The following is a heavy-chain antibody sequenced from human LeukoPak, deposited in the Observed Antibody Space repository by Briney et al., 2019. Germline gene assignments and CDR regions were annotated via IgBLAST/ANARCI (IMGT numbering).Heavy chain of an antibody. CDR3: ARAHTSNWYMDY. D-gene: IGHD6-13*01. V-gene: IGHV4-59*01. J-gene: IGHJ4*02. Sequence: RPSETLSLTCSVSGGSISSYYWSWSRQPPGKGLEWIGYIFYSGSSNYNPSLKSRVTMSVDTSENQLSLKLRSVTAADTALYYCARAHTSNWYMDYWGQGTLVTVSS. CDR1: GGSISSYY. CDR2: IFYSGSS.